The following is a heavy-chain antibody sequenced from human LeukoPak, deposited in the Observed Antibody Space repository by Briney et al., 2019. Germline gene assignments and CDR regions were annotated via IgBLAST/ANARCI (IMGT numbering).Heavy chain of an antibody. D-gene: IGHD4-17*01. Sequence: GGFLRLSCAASGFTFSSYAMSWVRQAPGKGLEWVSAISGSGGSTYYADSVKGRFTISRDNSKNTLYLQMNSLRAEDTAVYYCAKVPRGATVTNNWGQGTLVTVSS. CDR1: GFTFSSYA. CDR3: AKVPRGATVTNN. CDR2: ISGSGGST. J-gene: IGHJ4*02. V-gene: IGHV3-23*01.